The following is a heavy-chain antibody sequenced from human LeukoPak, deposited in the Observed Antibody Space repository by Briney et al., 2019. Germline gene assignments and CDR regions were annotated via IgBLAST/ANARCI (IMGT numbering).Heavy chain of an antibody. J-gene: IGHJ4*02. V-gene: IGHV4-38-2*02. CDR2: IYHSGSI. CDR1: GYSISSGYY. D-gene: IGHD4-23*01. CDR3: ARELYGGNSFDY. Sequence: SETLSLTCAVSGYSISSGYYWGWIRQPPGKGLEWIGSIYHSGSIYYNPSLKSRVTISVDTSKNQFSLKLSSVTAADTAVYYCARELYGGNSFDYWGQGTLVTVSS.